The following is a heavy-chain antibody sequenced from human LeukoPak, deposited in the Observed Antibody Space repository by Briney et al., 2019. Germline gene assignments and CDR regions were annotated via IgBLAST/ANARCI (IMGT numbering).Heavy chain of an antibody. D-gene: IGHD5-24*01. CDR1: GGSINNYY. J-gene: IGHJ5*02. V-gene: IGHV4-4*07. CDR2: IYSTGSA. Sequence: PSETLSLTCSVSGGSINNYYWSWIRQPAGEGLQWVGRIYSTGSANYNPSLKSRVTMSVDTSKNQFSLKLSSVTAADTAVYYCAREGMSRDGYNYARPWGQGTLVTVSS. CDR3: AREGMSRDGYNYARP.